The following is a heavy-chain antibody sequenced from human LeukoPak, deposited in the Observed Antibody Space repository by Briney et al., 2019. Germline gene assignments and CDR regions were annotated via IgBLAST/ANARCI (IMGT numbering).Heavy chain of an antibody. J-gene: IGHJ3*02. CDR3: AAVQYYDSWSGYPPDAFDI. Sequence: HRASVKVSCKASGFTFTSSAMQWVRQARGQRLEWIGWIVVGSGNTNYAQKFQERVTITRDMSTSTAYMELSSLRSEDTAVYYCAAVQYYDSWSGYPPDAFDIWGQGTMVTVSS. CDR1: GFTFTSSA. V-gene: IGHV1-58*02. D-gene: IGHD3-3*01. CDR2: IVVGSGNT.